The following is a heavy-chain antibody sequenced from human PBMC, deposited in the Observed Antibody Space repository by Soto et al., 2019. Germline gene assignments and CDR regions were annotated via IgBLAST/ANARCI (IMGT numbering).Heavy chain of an antibody. CDR2: INPENGDT. CDR3: ARDILSVGPRANDAFDV. CDR1: GFSFSDNL. J-gene: IGHJ3*01. V-gene: IGHV1-3*01. D-gene: IGHD2-15*01. Sequence: QVQLVQSGAEVRKPGASVNISCRASGFSFSDNLINWVRQAPGQGLEWMGWINPENGDTTYSQTFQGRVTISRQSSAGIAKVELSTLTSEDTAVYYMARDILSVGPRANDAFDVWGQAKMVNLSP.